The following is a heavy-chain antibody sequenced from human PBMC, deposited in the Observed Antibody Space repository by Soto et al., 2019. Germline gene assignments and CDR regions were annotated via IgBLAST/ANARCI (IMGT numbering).Heavy chain of an antibody. D-gene: IGHD5-12*01. J-gene: IGHJ4*02. CDR2: ISAYNGNT. Sequence: QVQLVQSGAEVKKPGASVKVSCKASGYTFASYAISWVRQAPGQGLEWMGWISAYNGNTNYAQILQGRVTMTTDTSTSTAYMELRSLRSDDTAVYYCARDRWSIVATLMDYWGQGTLVTVSS. CDR3: ARDRWSIVATLMDY. V-gene: IGHV1-18*01. CDR1: GYTFASYA.